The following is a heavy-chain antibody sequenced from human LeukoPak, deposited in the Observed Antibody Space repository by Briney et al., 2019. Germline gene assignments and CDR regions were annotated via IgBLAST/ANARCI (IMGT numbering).Heavy chain of an antibody. J-gene: IGHJ5*02. Sequence: GGSLRLSCAASGFTFSSYAMSWVRQAPGKGLEWVSAISGSGGSTYYADSVKGRFTISRDNSKNTLYLQMNSLRAEDTAVYYCAIIVAAAGPYNWFDPWGQGTLVTVSS. D-gene: IGHD6-13*01. CDR2: ISGSGGST. CDR3: AIIVAAAGPYNWFDP. CDR1: GFTFSSYA. V-gene: IGHV3-23*01.